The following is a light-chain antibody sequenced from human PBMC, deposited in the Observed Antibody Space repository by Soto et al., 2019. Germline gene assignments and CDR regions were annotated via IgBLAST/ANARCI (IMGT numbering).Light chain of an antibody. Sequence: EIVLTQSPGTLSLSPGERATLSCRASQTVTTSLAWYQQKPGRAPRLVIYGASSRATGIPDRFSGSGSGTDFTLTISRLEPEDFAVYYCQQYDRSQPAFTFGPGTKVDIK. CDR2: GAS. CDR3: QQYDRSQPAFT. V-gene: IGKV3-20*01. CDR1: QTVTTS. J-gene: IGKJ3*01.